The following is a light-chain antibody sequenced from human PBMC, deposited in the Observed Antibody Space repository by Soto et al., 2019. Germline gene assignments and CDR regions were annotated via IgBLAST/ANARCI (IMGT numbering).Light chain of an antibody. J-gene: IGKJ5*01. CDR3: QQYDNLPIT. Sequence: DSQMNQSPSSLSASVGDRVTVTCQASQDISNRLNWYQQKPGKAPKLLIYDASNLETGVPSRFSGSRSGTDFKFIISSLQPEDVATYYCQQYDNLPITFAQGTRLEIK. V-gene: IGKV1-33*01. CDR2: DAS. CDR1: QDISNR.